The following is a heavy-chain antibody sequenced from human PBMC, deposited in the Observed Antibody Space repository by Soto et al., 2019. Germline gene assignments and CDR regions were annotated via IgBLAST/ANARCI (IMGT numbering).Heavy chain of an antibody. Sequence: QVQLQESGPGLVKPSETLSLTCTVSGGSVSSGDYYWSWIRQPPGKKLEWIGNVYYTGSTNYNPNLKSRVTISVDTSENQFSLKLNSVTAADTAVYYCARRASGTPYFDYWGQGTLVTVSS. CDR1: GGSVSSGDYY. CDR2: VYYTGST. J-gene: IGHJ4*02. CDR3: ARRASGTPYFDY. V-gene: IGHV4-61*08. D-gene: IGHD1-1*01.